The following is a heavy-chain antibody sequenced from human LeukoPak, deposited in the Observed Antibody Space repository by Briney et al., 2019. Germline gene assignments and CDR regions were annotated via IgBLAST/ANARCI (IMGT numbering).Heavy chain of an antibody. V-gene: IGHV1-46*01. Sequence: ASVKVSCKASGYTFTSYYMHWVRQAPGQGLEWMGIINPSGGSTSYAQKFQGRVTMTRDTSTSTVYMELSSLRSEDTAVYYCARDLPTVGGVIIIGSGFDYWGQGTLVTVSS. J-gene: IGHJ4*02. D-gene: IGHD3-10*01. CDR1: GYTFTSYY. CDR2: INPSGGST. CDR3: ARDLPTVGGVIIIGSGFDY.